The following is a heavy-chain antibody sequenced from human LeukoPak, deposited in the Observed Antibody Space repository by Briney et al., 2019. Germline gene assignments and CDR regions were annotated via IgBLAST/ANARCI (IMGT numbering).Heavy chain of an antibody. CDR3: ARDHVEYSSSSGWFDP. CDR1: GYTFTSYY. V-gene: IGHV1-46*01. Sequence: ASVKVTCKASGYTFTSYYMHWVRQAPGQGLEWMGIINPSGGSTSYAQKFQGRVTMTRDMSTSTVYMELSSLRSEDTAVYYCARDHVEYSSSSGWFDPWGQGTLVTVSS. J-gene: IGHJ5*02. D-gene: IGHD6-6*01. CDR2: INPSGGST.